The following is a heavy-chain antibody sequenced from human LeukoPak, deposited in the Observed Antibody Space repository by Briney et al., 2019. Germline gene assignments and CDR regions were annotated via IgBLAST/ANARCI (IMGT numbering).Heavy chain of an antibody. CDR1: GFTFSSYS. CDR2: ISSSSSYI. J-gene: IGHJ4*02. D-gene: IGHD6-19*01. V-gene: IGHV3-21*01. Sequence: PGGSLRLSCAASGFTFSSYSMNWVRHAPGKGLEWVSSISSSSSYIYYADSVKGRFTISRDNAKNSLYPQMNSLRAEDTAVYYCARRGAVAGPFDYWGQGTLVTVSS. CDR3: ARRGAVAGPFDY.